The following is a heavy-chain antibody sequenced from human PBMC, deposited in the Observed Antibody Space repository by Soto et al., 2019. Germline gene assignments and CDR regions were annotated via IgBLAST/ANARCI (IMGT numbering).Heavy chain of an antibody. J-gene: IGHJ4*02. CDR1: GFTFSSYA. CDR3: ARSVYDFWSGYQIVPIDY. D-gene: IGHD3-3*01. CDR2: ISYDGSNK. Sequence: GGSLRLSCAASGFTFSSYAMHWVRQAPGKGLEWVAVISYDGSNKYYADSVKGRFTISRDNSKNTLYLQMNSLRAEDTAVYYCARSVYDFWSGYQIVPIDYWGQGTLVTVSS. V-gene: IGHV3-30-3*01.